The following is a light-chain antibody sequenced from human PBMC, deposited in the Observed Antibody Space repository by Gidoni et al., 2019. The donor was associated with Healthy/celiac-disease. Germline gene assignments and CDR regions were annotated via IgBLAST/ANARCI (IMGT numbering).Light chain of an antibody. CDR3: QQSYSTTCS. Sequence: DIQMTQSPSARSASVGDRVTITCRASQSISSYLNWYQQKPGKAPKLLIYAASSLQSGVPSRFSGSGSGTDFTLTISSLQPEDFATYYCQQSYSTTCSFGQGTKLEIK. CDR1: QSISSY. J-gene: IGKJ2*04. V-gene: IGKV1-39*01. CDR2: AAS.